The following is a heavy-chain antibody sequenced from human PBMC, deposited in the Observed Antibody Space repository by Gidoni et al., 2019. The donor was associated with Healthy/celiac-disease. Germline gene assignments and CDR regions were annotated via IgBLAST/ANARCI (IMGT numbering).Heavy chain of an antibody. CDR2: IIPILGIA. J-gene: IGHJ6*02. CDR1: GGTFSSYT. D-gene: IGHD3-22*01. CDR3: ARDQRGYYDSSGFGPSYYYYGMDV. V-gene: IGHV1-69*08. Sequence: QVQLVQSGAEVKKPGSSVTVSCKASGGTFSSYTLSWVRQAPGQGLEWMGRIIPILGIANYAQKFQGRVTITADKSTSTAYMELSSLRSEDTAVYYCARDQRGYYDSSGFGPSYYYYGMDVWGQGTTVTVSS.